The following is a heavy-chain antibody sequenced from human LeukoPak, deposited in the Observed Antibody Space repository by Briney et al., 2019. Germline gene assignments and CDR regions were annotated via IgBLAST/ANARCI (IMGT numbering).Heavy chain of an antibody. J-gene: IGHJ5*02. CDR1: GSTFTDYY. Sequence: ASVKVSCKASGSTFTDYYMHWVRQAPGHGLEWMGWINPNSGGTNYAQKFQGRVTMTRDMSTSTVYMELSSLRSEDTAVYYCARSTMVRGVISCWFDPWGQGTLVTVSS. CDR3: ARSTMVRGVISCWFDP. CDR2: INPNSGGT. V-gene: IGHV1-2*02. D-gene: IGHD3-10*01.